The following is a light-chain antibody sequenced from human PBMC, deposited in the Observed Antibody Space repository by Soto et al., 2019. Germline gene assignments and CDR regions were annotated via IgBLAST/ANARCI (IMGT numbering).Light chain of an antibody. CDR1: QSVSSSY. V-gene: IGKV3-20*01. CDR2: GAS. CDR3: QQYGSSPRLT. J-gene: IGKJ4*01. Sequence: EIVLTQSPGTLSLSPGERATLSCRASQSVSSSYLAWYQQKPGQAPRLLIYGASSRATGTPDRFSGSGSGTDFTITISRLEPEDFAVYYCQQYGSSPRLTFGGGTKVEIK.